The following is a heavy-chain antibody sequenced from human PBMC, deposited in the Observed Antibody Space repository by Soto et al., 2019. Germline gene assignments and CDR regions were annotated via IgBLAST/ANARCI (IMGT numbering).Heavy chain of an antibody. Sequence: QVQLQESGPGLVKPSETLSLTCTVSGGSISSYYWSWIRQPPGKGLEWIGYIYYSGSTNYNPSLKSRVTISVDTSKNQFSLKLSSVTAADTAVYYCARCLGDSWGSGSYPNWFDPWGQGTLVTVSS. J-gene: IGHJ5*02. V-gene: IGHV4-59*08. CDR3: ARCLGDSWGSGSYPNWFDP. CDR2: IYYSGST. D-gene: IGHD3-10*01. CDR1: GGSISSYY.